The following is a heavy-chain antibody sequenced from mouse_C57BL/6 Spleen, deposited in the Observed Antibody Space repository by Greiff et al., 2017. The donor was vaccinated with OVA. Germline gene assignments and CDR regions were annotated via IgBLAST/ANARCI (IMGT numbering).Heavy chain of an antibody. J-gene: IGHJ1*03. CDR3: ATHYYGSSYGYFEV. V-gene: IGHV1-82*01. CDR1: GYAFSSSW. CDR2: IYPGDGDT. D-gene: IGHD1-1*01. Sequence: QVQLQQSGPGLVKPGASVKISCKASGYAFSSSWMNWVQQRPGKGLEWIGRIYPGDGDTNYNGKVKGKATLTADKSSSTAYMQLSSLTSEDSAVYFCATHYYGSSYGYFEVWGTGTTVTVSS.